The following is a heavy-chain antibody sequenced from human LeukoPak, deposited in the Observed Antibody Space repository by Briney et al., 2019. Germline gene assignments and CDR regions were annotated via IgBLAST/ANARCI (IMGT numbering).Heavy chain of an antibody. CDR1: GFTFGSYG. CDR3: AKSPLGVGATPYYFDY. D-gene: IGHD1-26*01. J-gene: IGHJ4*02. V-gene: IGHV3-23*01. CDR2: ISGSGGST. Sequence: GGSLRLSCAASGFTFGSYGMSWVRQAPGKGLEWVSAISGSGGSTYYADSVKGRFTISRDNSKNTLYLQMNSLRAEDTAVYYCAKSPLGVGATPYYFDYWGQGTLVTVSS.